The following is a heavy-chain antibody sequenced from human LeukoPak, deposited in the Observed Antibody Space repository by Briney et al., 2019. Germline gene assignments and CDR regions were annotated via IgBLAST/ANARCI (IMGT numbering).Heavy chain of an antibody. Sequence: ASVTLSCKASGYTFTSYYMHWVRQAPGEGLEWMGVINPTSGSSSSAQKFHGRVTMTRDRYKSTNSMELSSLRPEDTAESYYERDHYHKFRGVMVNAPDYWGQGTLVIVSS. D-gene: IGHD2-21*01. CDR2: INPTSGSS. CDR3: ERDHYHKFRGVMVNAPDY. CDR1: GYTFTSYY. V-gene: IGHV1-46*01. J-gene: IGHJ4*02.